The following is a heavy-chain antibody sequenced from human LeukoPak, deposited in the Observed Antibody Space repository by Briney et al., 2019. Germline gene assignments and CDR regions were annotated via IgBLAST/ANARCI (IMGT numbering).Heavy chain of an antibody. CDR2: IYPGDSDT. V-gene: IGHV5-51*01. D-gene: IGHD3-9*01. CDR3: ARHGRDYDILTGYREVWFDP. CDR1: GYSFTTYW. Sequence: GESLKISCKASGYSFTTYWIAWVRQMPGKGLELMGIIYPGDSDTTYSPSFQGQVTISADKSISTAYLQWSSLKASDTAMYYCARHGRDYDILTGYREVWFDPWGQGTLVTISS. J-gene: IGHJ5*02.